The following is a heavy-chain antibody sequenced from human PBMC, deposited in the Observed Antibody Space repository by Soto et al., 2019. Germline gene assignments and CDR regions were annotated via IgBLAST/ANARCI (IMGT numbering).Heavy chain of an antibody. J-gene: IGHJ4*02. V-gene: IGHV3-30*14. Sequence: GGSLRLSCAASGFTFSSYTMHWVRQAPGKGLEWVAGISNDGSNKDYADSVKGRFTTSRDNSKNTLYLQMNSLRAEDTAVYYCARDLIAAAGMAFFDYWGQGTLVTVSS. CDR3: ARDLIAAAGMAFFDY. CDR2: ISNDGSNK. CDR1: GFTFSSYT. D-gene: IGHD6-13*01.